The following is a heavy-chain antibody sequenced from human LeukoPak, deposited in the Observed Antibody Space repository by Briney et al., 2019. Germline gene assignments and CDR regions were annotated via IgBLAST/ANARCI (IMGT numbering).Heavy chain of an antibody. CDR2: IIPILGIA. Sequence: SVKVSCKASGGTFSSYTISWVRQAPGQGLEWMGRIIPILGIANYAQKFQGRVTITADKSTSTAYMELSSLRSEDTAVYYCARELGTFSIYYHYYMDVWGKGTTVTVSS. CDR1: GGTFSSYT. V-gene: IGHV1-69*04. D-gene: IGHD3-16*01. CDR3: ARELGTFSIYYHYYMDV. J-gene: IGHJ6*03.